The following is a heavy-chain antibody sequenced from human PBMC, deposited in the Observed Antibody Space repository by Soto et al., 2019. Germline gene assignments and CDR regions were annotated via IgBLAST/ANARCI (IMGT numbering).Heavy chain of an antibody. Sequence: PSETLSLTCTVSGGSISSGGYFWSWIRQRPGKGLEWIGYMSYSGPNHYNPSLRSRVSISGDTSSNQFSMSLTSVTAADTARYYCARMYSSGSGWFHPWGQGTLVTVSS. CDR2: MSYSGPN. D-gene: IGHD6-19*01. CDR3: ARMYSSGSGWFHP. V-gene: IGHV4-31*03. CDR1: GGSISSGGYF. J-gene: IGHJ5*02.